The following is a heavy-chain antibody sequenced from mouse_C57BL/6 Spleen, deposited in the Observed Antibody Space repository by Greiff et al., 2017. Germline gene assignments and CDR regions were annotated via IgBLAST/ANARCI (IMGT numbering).Heavy chain of an antibody. J-gene: IGHJ4*01. CDR2: IYPGDGDT. D-gene: IGHD2-3*01. CDR1: GYAFSSSW. V-gene: IGHV1-82*01. CDR3: ARWLLRDAMDY. Sequence: QVQLQQSGPELVKPGASVKISCKASGYAFSSSWMNWVKQRPGTGLEWIGRIYPGDGDTNYNGKFKGKATLTADKSSSTAYKQLSSLTSEDSAVYFCARWLLRDAMDYWGQGTSVTVSS.